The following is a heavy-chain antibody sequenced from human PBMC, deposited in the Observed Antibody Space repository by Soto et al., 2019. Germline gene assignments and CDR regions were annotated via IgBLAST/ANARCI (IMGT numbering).Heavy chain of an antibody. V-gene: IGHV1-69*13. CDR2: IIPIFGTA. CDR1: GGTFSSYA. J-gene: IGHJ4*02. Sequence: WASVKVSCKASGGTFSSYAISWVRQAPGQGLEWMGGIIPIFGTANYAQKFQGRVTITADESTSTAYMELSSLRSEDTAVYYCARGNYYDSSGYPHPMGYWGQGTLVTVSS. D-gene: IGHD3-22*01. CDR3: ARGNYYDSSGYPHPMGY.